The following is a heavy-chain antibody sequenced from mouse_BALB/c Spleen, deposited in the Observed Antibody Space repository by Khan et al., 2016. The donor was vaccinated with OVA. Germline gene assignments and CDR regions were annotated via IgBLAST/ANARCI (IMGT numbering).Heavy chain of an antibody. CDR3: ARQNYYDYALEY. CDR1: GYSITSNYA. V-gene: IGHV3-2*02. CDR2: ISYSGYT. J-gene: IGHJ4*01. Sequence: EVQLQESGPGLVKPSQSLSLTCTVTGYSITSNYAWSWIRQFPGNKLEWMGYISYSGYTNYNPSLKSRLSVTRDTSANPFFLQLHSVTTEDTATYDGARQNYYDYALEYWGEGTSVTVSS. D-gene: IGHD1-1*01.